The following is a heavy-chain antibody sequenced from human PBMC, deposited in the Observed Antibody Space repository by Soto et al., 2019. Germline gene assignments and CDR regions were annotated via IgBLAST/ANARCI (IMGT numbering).Heavy chain of an antibody. CDR1: GSTFSSDD. J-gene: IGHJ4*02. D-gene: IGHD6-19*01. CDR2: ISDSGGST. Sequence: GGSLRLSCVVSGSTFSSDDMSWVRQAPGRELEWVSGISDSGGSTYYADSVKGRFTISRDNAKNTLYLQMKSLRVEDTALYYCAKDGGWSLAVAGLFDYWGPGTQVTVSS. V-gene: IGHV3-23*01. CDR3: AKDGGWSLAVAGLFDY.